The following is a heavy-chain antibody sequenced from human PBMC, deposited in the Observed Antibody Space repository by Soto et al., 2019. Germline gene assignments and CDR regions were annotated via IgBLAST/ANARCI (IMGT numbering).Heavy chain of an antibody. V-gene: IGHV4-61*01. CDR3: AREAMDCISTSCYFGSPGY. Sequence: SETLSLTCTVSGGSISSSSYYWGWIRQPPGKGLEWIGYIYYSGSTNYNPSLKSRVTISLDTSKNRFSLKLSSVTAADTAVYYCAREAMDCISTSCYFGSPGYSGQATLVTVS. D-gene: IGHD2-2*01. J-gene: IGHJ4*02. CDR1: GGSISSSSYY. CDR2: IYYSGST.